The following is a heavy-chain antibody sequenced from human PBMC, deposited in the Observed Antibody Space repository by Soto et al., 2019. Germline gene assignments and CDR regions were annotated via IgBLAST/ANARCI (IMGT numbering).Heavy chain of an antibody. J-gene: IGHJ5*02. CDR2: IYYSGST. V-gene: IGHV4-59*02. D-gene: IGHD5-18*01. Sequence: PSETLSLTCTVSGGSVSSYYWSWIRQSPGKGLEWIGYIYYSGSTKYKPSLKSRVTISVDTSKNQFSLKLSSVTAADTAVYYCAGYSYGLYNWFDPWGQGTLVTVSS. CDR3: AGYSYGLYNWFDP. CDR1: GGSVSSYY.